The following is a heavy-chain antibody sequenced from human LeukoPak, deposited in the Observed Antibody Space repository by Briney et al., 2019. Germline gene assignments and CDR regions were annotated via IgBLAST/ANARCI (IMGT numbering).Heavy chain of an antibody. CDR1: GGSFSGYY. CDR3: ARVGSSWPRDAFDI. Sequence: SETLSLTCAVYGGSFSGYYWSWIRQPPGKGLEWVGEVNHSGSTNYNPSLKSRVTISVDTSKNQFSLKLSSVTAADTAVYYCARVGSSWPRDAFDIWGQGTMVTVSS. CDR2: VNHSGST. V-gene: IGHV4-34*01. D-gene: IGHD6-13*01. J-gene: IGHJ3*02.